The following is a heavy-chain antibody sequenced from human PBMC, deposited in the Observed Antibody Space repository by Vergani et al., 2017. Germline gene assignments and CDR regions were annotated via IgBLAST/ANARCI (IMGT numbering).Heavy chain of an antibody. J-gene: IGHJ5*02. CDR1: GFTFSSYW. CDR3: ARGDCSSTSCYELWFDP. V-gene: IGHV3-74*01. Sequence: EVQLVESGGGLVQPGGSLRLSCAASGFTFSSYWMHWVRHAPGKGLVWVSRINSDGSSTSYADSVKGRFTISRDNAKNTLYLQMNSLRAEDTAVYYCARGDCSSTSCYELWFDPWGQGTLVTVSS. D-gene: IGHD2-2*01. CDR2: INSDGSST.